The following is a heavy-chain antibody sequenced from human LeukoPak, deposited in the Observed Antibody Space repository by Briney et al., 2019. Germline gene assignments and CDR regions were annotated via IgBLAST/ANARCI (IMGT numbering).Heavy chain of an antibody. Sequence: GGSLRLSCAASGFTFSSYWMDWVRQVPGKGLEWVANIKQDGIEKYFVGSVKGRFAISRDNAKNLLYLQMNSLRVEDTAVYYCAREGMVRGVPDAFDLWGQGTMVTVSS. CDR2: IKQDGIEK. V-gene: IGHV3-7*01. D-gene: IGHD3-10*01. CDR3: AREGMVRGVPDAFDL. J-gene: IGHJ3*01. CDR1: GFTFSSYW.